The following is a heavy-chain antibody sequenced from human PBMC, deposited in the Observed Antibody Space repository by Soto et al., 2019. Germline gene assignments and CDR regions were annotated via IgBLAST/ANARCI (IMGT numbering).Heavy chain of an antibody. CDR2: FDPEDGET. D-gene: IGHD1-26*01. V-gene: IGHV1-24*01. J-gene: IGHJ4*02. CDR1: GYTLTELP. Sequence: ASVKVSCKVSGYTLTELPMHCVRQAPGKGLEWMGGFDPEDGETIYAQKFQGRVTMTEDTSTDTAYMELSSLRSEDTAVYYCATVNKLRANYFDYWGQGTLVTVSS. CDR3: ATVNKLRANYFDY.